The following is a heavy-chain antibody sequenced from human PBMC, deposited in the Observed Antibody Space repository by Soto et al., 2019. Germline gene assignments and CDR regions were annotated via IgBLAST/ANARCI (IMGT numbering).Heavy chain of an antibody. D-gene: IGHD2-2*02. J-gene: IGHJ5*02. CDR1: GGSISSGPYC. CDR3: ARGCSSASCYTGFDP. Sequence: PSETLSLTCTVAGGSISSGPYCWSWIRQPPGKGLEWLGYIYYSGKTDYNPSLRSRVTISVDRSNNQFSLILTSVTAADSAVYFCARGCSSASCYTGFDPWGQGTLVTVSS. V-gene: IGHV4-30-2*01. CDR2: IYYSGKT.